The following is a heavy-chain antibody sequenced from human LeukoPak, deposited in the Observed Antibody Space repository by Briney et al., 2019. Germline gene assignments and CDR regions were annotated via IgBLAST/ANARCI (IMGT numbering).Heavy chain of an antibody. V-gene: IGHV1-46*01. CDR2: INPSGGST. CDR1: GYTFTSYY. J-gene: IGHJ6*03. CDR3: ARDIGGSGSLAYYYYMDV. D-gene: IGHD3-10*01. Sequence: GASVKVPCKASGYTFTSYYMHWVRQAPGQGLEWMGIINPSGGSTSYAQKFQGRVTMTRDTSTSTVYIELSSLRSEDTAVYYCARDIGGSGSLAYYYYMDVWGKGTTVTVSS.